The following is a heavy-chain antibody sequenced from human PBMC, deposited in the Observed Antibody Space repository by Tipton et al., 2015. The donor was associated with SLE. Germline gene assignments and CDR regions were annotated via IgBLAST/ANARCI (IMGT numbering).Heavy chain of an antibody. D-gene: IGHD4-17*01. V-gene: IGHV4-34*01. J-gene: IGHJ4*02. CDR1: GGSFSGYY. Sequence: TLSLTCVVYGGSFSGYYWSWIRQPPGKGLEWVGELNHGGSINYNPSLESRVTISIDTSKNQFSLKLSSVTAADTAVYYCAKDRQKNYADHAYWGQGTLVTVSS. CDR3: AKDRQKNYADHAY. CDR2: LNHGGSI.